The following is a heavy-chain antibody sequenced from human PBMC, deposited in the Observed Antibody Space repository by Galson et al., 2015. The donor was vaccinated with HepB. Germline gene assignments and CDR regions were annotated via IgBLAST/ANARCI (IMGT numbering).Heavy chain of an antibody. J-gene: IGHJ5*02. D-gene: IGHD2-2*01. CDR2: ISSSSSYI. V-gene: IGHV3-21*01. Sequence: SLRLYCAASGFNYRSYSMHWVRQAPGKGLEWVSSISSSSSYIYYADSVKGRFTISRDNAKNSLYLQMNSLRAEDTAVYYCARGQTFYCSSTSCYYNWFDPWGQGTLVTVSS. CDR1: GFNYRSYS. CDR3: ARGQTFYCSSTSCYYNWFDP.